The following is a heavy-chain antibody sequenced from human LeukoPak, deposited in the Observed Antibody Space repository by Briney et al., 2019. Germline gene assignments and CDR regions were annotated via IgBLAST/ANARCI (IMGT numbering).Heavy chain of an antibody. CDR3: ARWDTAMDAFDY. CDR1: GYTFTSYG. D-gene: IGHD5-18*01. CDR2: ISAYNGST. Sequence: ASVKVSCKASGYTFTSYGISWVRQALGQGLEWMGWISAYNGSTNYAQKLQGRVTMTTDTSTSTAYMELRSLRSDDTAVYYCARWDTAMDAFDYWGQGTLVTVSS. J-gene: IGHJ4*02. V-gene: IGHV1-18*01.